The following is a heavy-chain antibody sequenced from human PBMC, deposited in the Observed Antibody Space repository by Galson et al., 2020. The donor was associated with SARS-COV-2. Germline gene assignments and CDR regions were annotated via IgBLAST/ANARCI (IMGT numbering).Heavy chain of an antibody. CDR2: ISWNSGSI. V-gene: IGHV3-9*01. D-gene: IGHD5-12*01. CDR1: GFTFDDYA. CDR3: VTSGYDSFDY. Sequence: GGSLRLSCAASGFTFDDYAMHWVRQAPGKGLEWVSGISWNSGSIGYADSVKGRFTISRDNAKNSLYLQMNSLRAEDTALYYCVTSGYDSFDYWGQGTLVTVSS. J-gene: IGHJ4*02.